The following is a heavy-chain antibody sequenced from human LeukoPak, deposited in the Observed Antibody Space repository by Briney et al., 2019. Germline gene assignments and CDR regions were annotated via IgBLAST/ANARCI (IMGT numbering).Heavy chain of an antibody. CDR3: ARARYYYDSSGCDY. V-gene: IGHV4-34*01. J-gene: IGHJ4*02. CDR2: INHSGST. CDR1: GGSFSGYY. Sequence: SETLSLTCAVYGGSFSGYYWSWIRQPPGKGLEWIGEINHSGSTNYNPSLKSRVTISVDTSKNQFSLKLSSVTAADTAVYYCARARYYYDSSGCDYWGQGTLVTVSS. D-gene: IGHD3-22*01.